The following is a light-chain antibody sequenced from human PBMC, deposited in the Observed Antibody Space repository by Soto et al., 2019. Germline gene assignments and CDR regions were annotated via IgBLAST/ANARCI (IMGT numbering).Light chain of an antibody. J-gene: IGKJ4*01. CDR3: QQYNRWPLT. V-gene: IGKV3D-15*01. CDR1: QSVGSD. CDR2: DIF. Sequence: EIVMTQSPATLSASPGERPTLSCRASQSVGSDLAWYQQKPGQXPRXXIYDIFTRATGVPTRISGSGSGTEGTITISSLQSEDCAVYYCQQYNRWPLTFGGGTKVDIK.